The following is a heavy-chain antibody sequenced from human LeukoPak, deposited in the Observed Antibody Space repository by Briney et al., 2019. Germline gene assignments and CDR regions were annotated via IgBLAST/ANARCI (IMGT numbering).Heavy chain of an antibody. Sequence: GGSLRLSCAASGFTFDDYAMHWVRQAPGKGLEWVSGISWNSGSIGYADSVKGRFTISRDNAKNSLYLQMNSLRAEDTAVYYCARDLAAYYDFWSGYLDVWGKGTTVTVSS. J-gene: IGHJ6*03. V-gene: IGHV3-9*01. CDR2: ISWNSGSI. CDR3: ARDLAAYYDFWSGYLDV. D-gene: IGHD3-3*01. CDR1: GFTFDDYA.